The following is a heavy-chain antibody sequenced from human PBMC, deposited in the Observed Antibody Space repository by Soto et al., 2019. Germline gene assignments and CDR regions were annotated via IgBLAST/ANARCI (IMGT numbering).Heavy chain of an antibody. J-gene: IGHJ6*02. CDR1: GFTFSSYG. V-gene: IGHV3-30*18. D-gene: IGHD1-26*01. Sequence: GGSLRLSCAASGFTFSSYGMHWVRQAPGKGLEWVAVISYDGSNKYYADSVRGRFTISRDNSKNTLYLQMNSLRAEDTAVYYCAKDRELRPYYCYYGMDVWGQGTTVTVYS. CDR3: AKDRELRPYYCYYGMDV. CDR2: ISYDGSNK.